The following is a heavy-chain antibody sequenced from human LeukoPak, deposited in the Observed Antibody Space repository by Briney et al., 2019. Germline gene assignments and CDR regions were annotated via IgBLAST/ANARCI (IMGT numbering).Heavy chain of an antibody. Sequence: PGRSLRLSCAVSGFTFSNFGMHWVRQAPGKGLEWVAVIWYDGSNKCYADSVKGRFTISRDNSKNTLSLQMNSLRAEDTAVYYCARDYQAGDHYFDYWGQGTLVAVSS. CDR1: GFTFSNFG. J-gene: IGHJ4*02. CDR3: ARDYQAGDHYFDY. D-gene: IGHD4-17*01. CDR2: IWYDGSNK. V-gene: IGHV3-33*01.